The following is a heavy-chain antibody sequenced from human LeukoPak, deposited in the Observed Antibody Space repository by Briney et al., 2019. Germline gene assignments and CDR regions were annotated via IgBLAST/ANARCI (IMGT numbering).Heavy chain of an antibody. D-gene: IGHD6-19*01. CDR1: GYSISSGYY. V-gene: IGHV4-38-2*01. Sequence: SETLSLTCAVSGYSISSGYYWGWTRQPPGKGLEWIGSIYHSGSTYYNPSLKSRVTISVDTSKNQFSLKLSSVTAADTAVYYCARHSGWLAPEPQAFFDYWGQGTLVTVSS. CDR3: ARHSGWLAPEPQAFFDY. J-gene: IGHJ4*02. CDR2: IYHSGST.